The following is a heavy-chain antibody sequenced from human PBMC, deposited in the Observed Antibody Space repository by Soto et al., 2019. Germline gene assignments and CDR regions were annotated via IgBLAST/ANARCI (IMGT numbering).Heavy chain of an antibody. CDR2: IYYSGST. CDR3: ARLGIAVAGPPYYYYYGMDV. D-gene: IGHD6-19*01. V-gene: IGHV4-39*01. J-gene: IGHJ6*02. CDR1: GGSISSSSYY. Sequence: QLQLQESGPGLVKPSETLSLTCTVSGGSISSSSYYWGWIRQPPGKGLEWIGSIYYSGSTYYNPSLKSRVTISVDTSKNQFSLKLSSVTAADTAVYYCARLGIAVAGPPYYYYYGMDVWGQGTTVTVSS.